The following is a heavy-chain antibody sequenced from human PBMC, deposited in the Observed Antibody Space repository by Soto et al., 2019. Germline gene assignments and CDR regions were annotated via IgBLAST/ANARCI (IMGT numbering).Heavy chain of an antibody. V-gene: IGHV3-23*04. D-gene: IGHD3-3*01. CDR2: IIASGGST. J-gene: IGHJ5*02. CDR3: AKDFPYSSYHIWNGYDA. Sequence: EGHLGESGGGLVQPGGSLRLSCAASGFTFGAYGMSWLRQAPGKGLEWVSGIIASGGSTYYPDSVKGRFTISRDDSKNTLYLQINSLRGEDTALYYCAKDFPYSSYHIWNGYDAWGQGGLVTVS. CDR1: GFTFGAYG.